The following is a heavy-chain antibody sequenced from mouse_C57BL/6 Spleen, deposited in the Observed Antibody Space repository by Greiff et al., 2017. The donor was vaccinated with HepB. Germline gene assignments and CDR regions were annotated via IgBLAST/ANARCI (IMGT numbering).Heavy chain of an antibody. CDR1: GFTFSDYG. J-gene: IGHJ3*01. V-gene: IGHV5-17*01. CDR2: ISSGSSTI. Sequence: DVMLVASGGGLVKPGGSLKLSCAASGFTFSDYGMHWVRQAPEKGLEWVAYISSGSSTIYYADTVKGRFTISRYNAKNTLFRHMTSLMSDDTAMFYCAKYYGSSYGAYWGQWTLGTVSA. D-gene: IGHD1-1*01. CDR3: AKYYGSSYGAY.